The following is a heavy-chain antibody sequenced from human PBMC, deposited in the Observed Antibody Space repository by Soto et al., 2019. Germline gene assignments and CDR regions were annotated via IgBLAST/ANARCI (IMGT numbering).Heavy chain of an antibody. J-gene: IGHJ5*02. D-gene: IGHD1-20*01. CDR2: IYYSGST. CDR1: GGSISSGDYY. V-gene: IGHV4-30-4*01. CDR3: ARGEYNWKHWFDP. Sequence: KASETLSLTCTVSGGSISSGDYYWSWIRQPPGKGLEWIGYIYYSGSTYYNPSLKSRVTISVDTSKNQFSLKLSSVTAADTAVYYCARGEYNWKHWFDPWGQGTLVTVSS.